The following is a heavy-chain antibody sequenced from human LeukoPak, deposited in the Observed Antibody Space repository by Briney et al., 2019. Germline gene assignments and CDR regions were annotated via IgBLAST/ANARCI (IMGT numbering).Heavy chain of an antibody. D-gene: IGHD5-24*01. CDR3: ASTKGRWLQPFDY. CDR1: GGSISSSSYY. Sequence: SETLSLTCTVSGGSISSSSYYWSWIRQPPGKGLEWIGYIYYSGSTNYNPSLKSRVTISVDTSKNQFSLKLSSVTAADTAVYYCASTKGRWLQPFDYWGQGTLVTVSS. V-gene: IGHV4-61*01. J-gene: IGHJ4*02. CDR2: IYYSGST.